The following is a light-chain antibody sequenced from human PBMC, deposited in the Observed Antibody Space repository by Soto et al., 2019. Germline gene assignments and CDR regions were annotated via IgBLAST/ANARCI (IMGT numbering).Light chain of an antibody. Sequence: ETVLTQSPGTLSLSPGERATLSCRASQSVSSSSLAWYQQKPGQAPRLLIYGASSRASGIPDRFSGSGSGTDFSLTISRLEPEDFAVYYWQRYGSSPPSWTFGQGTKVEIK. CDR3: QRYGSSPPSWT. CDR2: GAS. J-gene: IGKJ1*01. CDR1: QSVSSSS. V-gene: IGKV3-20*01.